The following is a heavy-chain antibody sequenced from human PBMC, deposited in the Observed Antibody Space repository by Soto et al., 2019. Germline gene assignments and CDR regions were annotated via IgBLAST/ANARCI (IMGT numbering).Heavy chain of an antibody. CDR2: ISGSGGST. D-gene: IGHD6-6*01. CDR1: GFTFSSYA. CDR3: AKPIAARPFDY. J-gene: IGHJ4*02. V-gene: IGHV3-23*01. Sequence: EVQLLESGGGLVQPGGSLRLSCAASGFTFSSYAMSWVSQAPGKGLEWVSAISGSGGSTYYADSVKGRFTISRDNSKNPLYLQMTSLKAEETSVYDGAKPIAARPFDYWGQGTLVTVSS.